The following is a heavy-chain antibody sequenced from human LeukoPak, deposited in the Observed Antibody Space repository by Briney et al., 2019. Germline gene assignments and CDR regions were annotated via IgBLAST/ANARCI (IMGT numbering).Heavy chain of an antibody. D-gene: IGHD6-25*01. CDR1: GDSVSSNSAA. CDR2: TYYRSKWYN. Sequence: SQTLSLTCAISGDSVSSNSAAWNRIRQSPSRGLEWLGRTYYRSKWYNDYAVSVKSRITINPDTSKNQFSLQLNSVTPEDTAVYYCARVRNSVRKGIAAAFDIWGQGTMVTVSS. V-gene: IGHV6-1*01. CDR3: ARVRNSVRKGIAAAFDI. J-gene: IGHJ3*02.